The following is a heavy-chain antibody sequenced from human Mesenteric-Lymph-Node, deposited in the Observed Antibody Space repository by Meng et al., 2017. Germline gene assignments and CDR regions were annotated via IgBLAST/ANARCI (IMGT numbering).Heavy chain of an antibody. CDR2: ISSSSSYI. CDR3: ARFEPGIAAAESDY. J-gene: IGHJ4*02. Sequence: GESLKISCAASGFTFSSYSMNWVRQAPGKGLEWVSSISSSSSYIYYADSVKGRFTISRDNAKNSLYLQMNSLRAEDTAVYYCARFEPGIAAAESDYWGQGTLVTVSS. V-gene: IGHV3-21*01. D-gene: IGHD6-13*01. CDR1: GFTFSSYS.